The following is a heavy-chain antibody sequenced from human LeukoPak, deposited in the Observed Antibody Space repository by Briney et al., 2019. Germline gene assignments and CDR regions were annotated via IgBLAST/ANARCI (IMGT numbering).Heavy chain of an antibody. CDR1: GGSISSYY. Sequence: KPSETLSLTCTVSGGSISSYYWNWIRQPPGKGLEWIGYVFHSGSTNYNPSLKSRVTMSVDTSKNQFSLKLSSVTAADTAVYYCAREASSGWHIDYWGQGTLVTVSS. V-gene: IGHV4-59*01. CDR3: AREASSGWHIDY. CDR2: VFHSGST. D-gene: IGHD6-19*01. J-gene: IGHJ4*02.